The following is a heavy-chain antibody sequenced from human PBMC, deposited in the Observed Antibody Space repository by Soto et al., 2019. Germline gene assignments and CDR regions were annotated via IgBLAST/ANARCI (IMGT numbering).Heavy chain of an antibody. CDR3: LSFRVNTG. CDR2: ISSSSSYI. D-gene: IGHD3-16*02. CDR1: GFTFSSYS. Sequence: GGSLRLSCAASGFTFSSYSMNWVRQAPGKGLEWVSSISSSSSYIYYADSVKDRFTISRDNTKNSLYLQMNSLRAEDTAVYYCLSFRVNTGWGQGTLVTVSS. V-gene: IGHV3-21*01. J-gene: IGHJ4*02.